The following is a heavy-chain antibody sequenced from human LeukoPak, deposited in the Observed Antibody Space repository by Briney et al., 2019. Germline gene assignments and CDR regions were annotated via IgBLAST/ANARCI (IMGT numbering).Heavy chain of an antibody. CDR2: ISGSGGST. D-gene: IGHD2-2*01. J-gene: IGHJ6*02. V-gene: IGHV3-23*01. CDR3: AKKADIVVVPAIYYYGMDV. Sequence: GGSLRLSCAASGFTFSSYWMSWVRQAPGKGLEWVSAISGSGGSTYYADSVKGRFTISRDNSKNTLYLQMNSLRAEDTAVYYCAKKADIVVVPAIYYYGMDVWGQGTTVTVSS. CDR1: GFTFSSYW.